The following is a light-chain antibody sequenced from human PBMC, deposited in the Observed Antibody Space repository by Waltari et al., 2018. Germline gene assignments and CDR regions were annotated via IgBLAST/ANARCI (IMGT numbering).Light chain of an antibody. Sequence: ELVLTQSPGTLSLSPGERATLSCRASQSVSSSNLAWYQQKPGQAPRLRIYGASSRATGIPDRFSGSGSGTDFTLTISRLEPEDFALYYCQQYGSSPYTFGQGTKLEIK. J-gene: IGKJ2*01. CDR3: QQYGSSPYT. V-gene: IGKV3-20*01. CDR1: QSVSSSN. CDR2: GAS.